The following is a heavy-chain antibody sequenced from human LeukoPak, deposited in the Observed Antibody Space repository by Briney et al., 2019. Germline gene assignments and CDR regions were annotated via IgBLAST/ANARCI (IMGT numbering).Heavy chain of an antibody. CDR3: ARSIVVVGSAFDI. CDR2: IYYSGST. CDR1: GGSISGYY. V-gene: IGHV4-59*06. Sequence: SETLSLTCTVSGGSISGYYWSWIREPPGKGLEWIGYIYYSGSTYYNPPLKSRVTISVDTSKNQFSLKLSSVTAADTAVYYCARSIVVVGSAFDIWGQGTMVTVSS. D-gene: IGHD2-15*01. J-gene: IGHJ3*02.